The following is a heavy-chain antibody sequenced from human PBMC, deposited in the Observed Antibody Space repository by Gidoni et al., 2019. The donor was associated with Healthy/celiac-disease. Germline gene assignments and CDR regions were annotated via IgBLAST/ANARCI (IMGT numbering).Heavy chain of an antibody. D-gene: IGHD3-22*01. Sequence: QVQLVQSGAEVKKPGASVKVSCKASGYTFTGYYMHWVRQAPGQGLEWMGWINPNSGGTNYAQKFQGWVTMTRDTSISTAYMELSRLRSDDTAVYYCARNARLYYYDSSGYYYFDYWGQGTLVTVSS. V-gene: IGHV1-2*04. J-gene: IGHJ4*02. CDR1: GYTFTGYY. CDR3: ARNARLYYYDSSGYYYFDY. CDR2: INPNSGGT.